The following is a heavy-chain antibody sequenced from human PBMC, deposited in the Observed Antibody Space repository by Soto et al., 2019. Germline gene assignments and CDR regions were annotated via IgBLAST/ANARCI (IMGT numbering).Heavy chain of an antibody. V-gene: IGHV1-18*01. CDR1: GYTFTSYG. CDR2: ISAYNGNT. Sequence: QVQLVQSGAEVKKPGASVKVSCKASGYTFTSYGISWVRQAPGQGLEWMGWISAYNGNTNYAQKLQGRVTVTTDTSTSTAYMELRSLRSDDTAVYYCAREIVVVPAEMGWFDPWGQGTLVTVSS. D-gene: IGHD2-2*01. CDR3: AREIVVVPAEMGWFDP. J-gene: IGHJ5*02.